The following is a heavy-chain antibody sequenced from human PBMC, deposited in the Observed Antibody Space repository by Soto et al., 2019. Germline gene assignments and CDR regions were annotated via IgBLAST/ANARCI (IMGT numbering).Heavy chain of an antibody. CDR2: MNPNSGNT. V-gene: IGHV1-8*01. CDR3: SGGNTAADYYYYGMDV. CDR1: GYTFTSYD. D-gene: IGHD4-17*01. Sequence: ASVKVSCKASGYTFTSYDINWVRQATGQGLEWMGWMNPNSGNTGYAHKFQGRVTMTRNTSISTAYMERSSLRSEDTAVYYCSGGNTAADYYYYGMDVWGQGTTVTVSS. J-gene: IGHJ6*02.